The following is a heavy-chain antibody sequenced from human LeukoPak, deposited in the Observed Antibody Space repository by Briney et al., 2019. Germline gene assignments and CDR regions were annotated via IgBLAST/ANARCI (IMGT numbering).Heavy chain of an antibody. J-gene: IGHJ4*02. D-gene: IGHD2-15*01. CDR2: IYYSGGNT. Sequence: GGSLRLSCAASGFTFSTYAMSWVRQAPGKGLEWVSTIYYSGGNTYSAASVKGRFTISRDNAKNTLYLQMNSLRAEDTAVYYCAKDQGQAVVPRRFDYWGQGTLVTVSS. CDR1: GFTFSTYA. V-gene: IGHV3-23*01. CDR3: AKDQGQAVVPRRFDY.